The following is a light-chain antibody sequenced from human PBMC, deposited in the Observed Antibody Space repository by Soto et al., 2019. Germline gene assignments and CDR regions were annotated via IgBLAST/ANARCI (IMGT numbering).Light chain of an antibody. CDR3: CSYAGSSTHAV. CDR2: EGS. Sequence: QSALTQPASVSGSPGQSITISCTGTSSDVGSYNLVSWYQQHPGKAPKLMIYEGSKRPSGVSNRFSGSKSGNTASLTISGLQAEDEADYYCCSYAGSSTHAVFGGDTQLTVL. J-gene: IGLJ7*01. V-gene: IGLV2-23*01. CDR1: SSDVGSYNL.